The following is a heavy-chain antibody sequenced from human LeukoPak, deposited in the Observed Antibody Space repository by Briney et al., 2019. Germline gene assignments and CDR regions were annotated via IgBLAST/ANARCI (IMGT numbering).Heavy chain of an antibody. CDR2: IYYSGST. J-gene: IGHJ5*02. V-gene: IGHV4-39*02. D-gene: IGHD2-2*01. CDR3: ARESCSSTSCSNWFDP. Sequence: PSETLSLTCTVSGGSISSSSYYWGWIRQPPGKGLEWIGSIYYSGSTYYNPSLKRRVTISVDTSKNQFSLKLSSVTAADTAVYYCARESCSSTSCSNWFDPWGQGTLVTVSS. CDR1: GGSISSSSYY.